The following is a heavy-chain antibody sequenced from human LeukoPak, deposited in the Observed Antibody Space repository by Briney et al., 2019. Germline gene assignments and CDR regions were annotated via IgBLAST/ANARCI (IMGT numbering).Heavy chain of an antibody. D-gene: IGHD6-6*01. J-gene: IGHJ4*02. Sequence: GESLKISCKGSGYSFTSYWIGWVRHMPGKGLGWMGIIYPGYSDTRYSPSFQGQVPISADNSISTAYLQWSSLKASDTAMYYCARRPAYSSSFDYWGQGTLVTVSS. V-gene: IGHV5-51*01. CDR1: GYSFTSYW. CDR3: ARRPAYSSSFDY. CDR2: IYPGYSDT.